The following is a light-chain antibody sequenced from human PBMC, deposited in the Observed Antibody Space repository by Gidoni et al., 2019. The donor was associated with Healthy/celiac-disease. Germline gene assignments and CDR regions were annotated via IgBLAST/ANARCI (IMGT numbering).Light chain of an antibody. Sequence: QSVLTQPPSPSATPGPRVTISCSGSSSNIGSNTVNWYQQLPGTAPKLLIYSNNQRPSGVPDRFSGSKSGTSASLAISGLQSEDEADYYCAAWDDSLNGVVFGGGTKLTVL. CDR2: SNN. V-gene: IGLV1-44*01. CDR1: SSNIGSNT. CDR3: AAWDDSLNGVV. J-gene: IGLJ2*01.